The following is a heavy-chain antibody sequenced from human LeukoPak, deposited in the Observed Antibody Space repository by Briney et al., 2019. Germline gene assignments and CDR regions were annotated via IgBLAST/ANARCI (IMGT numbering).Heavy chain of an antibody. CDR3: AIDEPNYAPYDFDY. V-gene: IGHV3-15*01. CDR2: IKSKADGETT. CDR1: RFTFSNAW. D-gene: IGHD4/OR15-4a*01. J-gene: IGHJ4*02. Sequence: GGSLRLSCAASRFTFSNAWMNWVRQAPGKGLEWVGRIKSKADGETTDYAAPVKGRFTISRDDSNNMVYLQMNSLKIEDTAVYYCAIDEPNYAPYDFDYWGQGTLVAVSS.